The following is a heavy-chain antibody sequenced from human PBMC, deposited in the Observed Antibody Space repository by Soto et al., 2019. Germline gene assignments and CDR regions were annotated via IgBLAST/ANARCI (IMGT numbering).Heavy chain of an antibody. V-gene: IGHV4-61*01. J-gene: IGHJ4*02. D-gene: IGHD4-17*01. Sequence: PSETLSHTCTFSGGSVSSGSYYLSWIRKPPGKGLEWIGYIYYSGSTNYNPSLKSRVTISVDTSKNQFSLKLSSVTAADTAVYYCATLPNGYGDYGPAYWGQGTLVTVSS. CDR1: GGSVSSGSYY. CDR3: ATLPNGYGDYGPAY. CDR2: IYYSGST.